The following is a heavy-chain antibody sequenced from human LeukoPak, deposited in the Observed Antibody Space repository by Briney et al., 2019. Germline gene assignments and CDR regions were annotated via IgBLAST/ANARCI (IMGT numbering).Heavy chain of an antibody. J-gene: IGHJ4*02. CDR3: ARDPPDIVEVQAAHGDDY. CDR1: GYTFSNYG. V-gene: IGHV1-18*01. D-gene: IGHD2-2*01. Sequence: GASVKVSCKASGYTFSNYGISWVRQAPGQGLDWVGWIRGDNGNTNYAQKLQGRVTMTTDTSTSTAYMELRSLGSDDTAVYYCARDPPDIVEVQAAHGDDYWGQGTLVTVSS. CDR2: IRGDNGNT.